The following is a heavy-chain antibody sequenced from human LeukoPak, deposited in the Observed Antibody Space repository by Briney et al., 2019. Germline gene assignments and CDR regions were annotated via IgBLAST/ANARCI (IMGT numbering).Heavy chain of an antibody. CDR1: GYSFTSYW. D-gene: IGHD3-22*01. CDR3: ARHGLEPDYYYDSSGYRFDY. V-gene: IGHV5-10-1*01. Sequence: GESLKISCKGSGYSFTSYWISWVRQMPGKGLEWMGRIDPSDSYTNYSPSFQGHVTISADKSISTAYLQWSSLKASDTAMYYCARHGLEPDYYYDSSGYRFDYWGQGTLVTVSS. J-gene: IGHJ4*02. CDR2: IDPSDSYT.